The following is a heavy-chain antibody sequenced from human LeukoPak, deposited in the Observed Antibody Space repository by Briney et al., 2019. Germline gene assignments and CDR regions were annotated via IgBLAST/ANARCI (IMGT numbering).Heavy chain of an antibody. Sequence: ASVKVSCKASGYTFTSYGISWVRQAPGQGLEWMGWISAYNGNTNYAQKLQGRVTMTTDTSTSTAYMELRSLRSEDTAVYYCARTKYYDILTGWIHWGQGTLVTVSS. V-gene: IGHV1-18*01. CDR1: GYTFTSYG. CDR2: ISAYNGNT. J-gene: IGHJ4*02. CDR3: ARTKYYDILTGWIH. D-gene: IGHD3-9*01.